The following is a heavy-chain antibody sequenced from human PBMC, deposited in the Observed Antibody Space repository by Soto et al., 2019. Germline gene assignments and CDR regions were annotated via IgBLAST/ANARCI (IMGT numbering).Heavy chain of an antibody. CDR2: VSYDGNIE. V-gene: IGHV3-30-3*01. CDR1: GFTFSYYS. CDR3: SRQSCSDSTCYYYNGMDV. D-gene: IGHD2-15*01. J-gene: IGHJ6*02. Sequence: LRLSCAASGFTFSYYSMHWVRQAPGKGLEWVAVVSYDGNIEYYADSVKGRFSISRDNSKNTLNLQMDNLRVEDTAVYFCSRQSCSDSTCYYYNGMDVWGQGTTVTVSS.